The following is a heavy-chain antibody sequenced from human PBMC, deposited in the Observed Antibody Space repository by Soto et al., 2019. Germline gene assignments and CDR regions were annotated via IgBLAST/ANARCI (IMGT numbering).Heavy chain of an antibody. CDR3: ARDLTGLVFDY. J-gene: IGHJ4*02. V-gene: IGHV3-74*01. Sequence: PGGSLRLSCAASGFTFSSYGMHWVRQAPGKGLVWVSHINRDGTTTNYADSVKGRFTISRDNAKNTLYLQMNSLRAEDTAVYYCARDLTGLVFDYWGQGALVTVSS. D-gene: IGHD3-16*01. CDR1: GFTFSSYG. CDR2: INRDGTTT.